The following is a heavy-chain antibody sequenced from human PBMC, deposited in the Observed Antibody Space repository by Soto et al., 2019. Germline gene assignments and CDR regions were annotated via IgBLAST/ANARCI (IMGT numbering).Heavy chain of an antibody. Sequence: SDTLSLTCTVSGGSISSGGYSWSWIRQPPGKGLEWIGYIYHSGSTYYNPSLKSRVTISVDRSKNQFSLKLSSVTAADTAVYYCARGILWFGGFDYWGQGTLVTVSS. V-gene: IGHV4-30-2*01. J-gene: IGHJ4*02. D-gene: IGHD3-10*01. CDR3: ARGILWFGGFDY. CDR1: GGSISSGGYS. CDR2: IYHSGST.